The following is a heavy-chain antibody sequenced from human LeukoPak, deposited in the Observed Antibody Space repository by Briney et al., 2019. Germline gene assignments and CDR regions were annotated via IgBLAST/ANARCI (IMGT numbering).Heavy chain of an antibody. CDR3: AREGSSSSFYWFDP. CDR2: ISSSSGYI. V-gene: IGHV3-21*01. D-gene: IGHD6-6*01. Sequence: AGGSLRLSCAAPGFTFSSYSMNWVRQAPGKGLEWVSSISSSSGYIYYADSVKGRFTISRDNAKNLLYLQMNSLRAEDTAVYYCAREGSSSSFYWFDPWGQGTLVTVSS. CDR1: GFTFSSYS. J-gene: IGHJ5*02.